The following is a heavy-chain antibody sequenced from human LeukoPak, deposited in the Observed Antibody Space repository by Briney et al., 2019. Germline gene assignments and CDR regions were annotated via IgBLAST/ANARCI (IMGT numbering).Heavy chain of an antibody. CDR1: GYTFTSYD. J-gene: IGHJ6*02. V-gene: IGHV1-8*01. D-gene: IGHD5-18*01. CDR3: AREVGYGYGPFYYYYYGMDV. Sequence: ASVKVSCKASGYTFTSYDINWVRQATGQGLEWMGWMNPNSGNTGYAQKFQGRVTMTRNTSISTAYMELSSLRSEDTAVYYCAREVGYGYGPFYYYYYGMDVWGQGTTVTVSS. CDR2: MNPNSGNT.